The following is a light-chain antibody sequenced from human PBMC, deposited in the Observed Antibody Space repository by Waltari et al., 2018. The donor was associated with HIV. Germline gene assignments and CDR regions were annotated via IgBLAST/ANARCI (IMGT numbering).Light chain of an antibody. CDR3: QQYEFWPT. J-gene: IGKJ1*01. V-gene: IGKV3-15*01. Sequence: VLTQSPASLSLSPGETATLSCTASQNVNTNLAWYQHMPGQAPRLVMFGASTRSAGLPARFIGGGSGTNFTLTIRNVQSEDFAVYYCQQYEFWPTFGQGTKV. CDR2: GAS. CDR1: QNVNTN.